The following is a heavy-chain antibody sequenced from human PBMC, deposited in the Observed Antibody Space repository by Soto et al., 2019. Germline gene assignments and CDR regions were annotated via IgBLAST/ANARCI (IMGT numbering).Heavy chain of an antibody. CDR2: IWYEGTNK. CDR3: ANGPVVGANYKYYDMDV. CDR1: DFAFSNYG. D-gene: IGHD1-26*01. J-gene: IGHJ6*02. Sequence: PGGSLRLSCVASDFAFSNYGMHWVRQAPGKGLEWVALIWYEGTNKYYGDSVKGRFTVSRDNSKNTLYLQMDNLRAEDTAHYFCANGPVVGANYKYYDMDVWGRGATVTVSS. V-gene: IGHV3-33*03.